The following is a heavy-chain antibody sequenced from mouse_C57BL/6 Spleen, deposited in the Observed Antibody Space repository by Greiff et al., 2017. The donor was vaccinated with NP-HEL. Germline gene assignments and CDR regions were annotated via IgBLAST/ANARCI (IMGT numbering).Heavy chain of an antibody. CDR1: GYAFTNYL. V-gene: IGHV1-54*01. J-gene: IGHJ4*01. Sequence: QVQLKESGAELVRPGTSVKVSCKASGYAFTNYLIEWVKQRPGQGLEWIGVINPGSGGTNYNEKFKGKATLTADKASSTAYMQLSSLTSEDSAVYFCARSLSSPYAMDYWGQGTSVTVSS. CDR2: INPGSGGT. CDR3: ARSLSSPYAMDY. D-gene: IGHD1-1*01.